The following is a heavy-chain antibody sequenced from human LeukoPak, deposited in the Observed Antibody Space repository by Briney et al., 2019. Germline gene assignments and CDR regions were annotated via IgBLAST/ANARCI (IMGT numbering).Heavy chain of an antibody. CDR1: GGSISSSSYY. J-gene: IGHJ5*02. D-gene: IGHD3-3*01. V-gene: IGHV4-39*01. Sequence: PPETLSLTCTVSGGSISSSSYYWGWIRQPPGKGLEWIGSIYYSGSTYYSPSLKSRVTISVDTSKNQFSLKLSSVTAADTAVYYCARQYGGFLGLNWFDPWGQGTLVTVSS. CDR3: ARQYGGFLGLNWFDP. CDR2: IYYSGST.